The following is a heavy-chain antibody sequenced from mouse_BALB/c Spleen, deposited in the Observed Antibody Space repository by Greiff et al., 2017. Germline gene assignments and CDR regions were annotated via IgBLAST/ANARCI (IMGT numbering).Heavy chain of an antibody. Sequence: DVMLVESGGGLVKPGGSLKLSCAASGFTFSSYAMSWVRQTPEKRLEWVASISSGGSTYYPDSVKGRFTISRDNARNILYLQMSSLRSEDTAMYYCARGNYAWFAYWGQGTLVTVSA. CDR2: ISSGGST. D-gene: IGHD2-4*01. CDR1: GFTFSSYA. J-gene: IGHJ3*01. CDR3: ARGNYAWFAY. V-gene: IGHV5-6-5*01.